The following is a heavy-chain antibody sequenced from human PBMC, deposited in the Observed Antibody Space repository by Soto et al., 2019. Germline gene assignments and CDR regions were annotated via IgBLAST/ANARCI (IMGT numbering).Heavy chain of an antibody. D-gene: IGHD4-4*01. CDR3: ARGGSTVTTEYYYYYGMDV. V-gene: IGHV3-30-3*01. CDR2: ISYDGSNK. J-gene: IGHJ6*02. CDR1: GFTFSSYA. Sequence: LRLSCAASGFTFSSYAMHWVRQAPGKGLEWVAVISYDGSNKYYADSVKGRFTISRDNSKNTLYLQMNSLRAEDTAVYYCARGGSTVTTEYYYYYGMDVWGQGTTVTVSS.